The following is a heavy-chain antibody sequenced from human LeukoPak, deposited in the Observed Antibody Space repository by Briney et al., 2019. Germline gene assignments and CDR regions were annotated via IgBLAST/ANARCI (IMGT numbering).Heavy chain of an antibody. D-gene: IGHD3-22*01. CDR1: GGSISSYY. J-gene: IGHJ4*02. Sequence: SETLSLTCTVSGGSISSYYWSWIRQPPGKGLEWIGRIYTSGSTNYNPSLKSRVTMSVDTSKNQFSLKLSSVTAADTAVYYCARDRYYYDSSGYSLFDYWGQGTLVTVSS. V-gene: IGHV4-4*07. CDR3: ARDRYYYDSSGYSLFDY. CDR2: IYTSGST.